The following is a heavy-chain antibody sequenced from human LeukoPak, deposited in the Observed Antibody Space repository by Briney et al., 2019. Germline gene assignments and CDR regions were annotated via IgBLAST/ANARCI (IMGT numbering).Heavy chain of an antibody. J-gene: IGHJ4*02. CDR3: ARDYYDSSGYSLAFDY. V-gene: IGHV3-33*01. CDR1: GFTFSNYG. D-gene: IGHD3-22*01. CDR2: IWHDESYN. Sequence: GGSLRLSCAASGFTFSNYGMHWVRQAPGKGLEWVAAIWHDESYNFHADSVKGRFTISRDNSKNTLYLQMNSLRADDTAVYYCARDYYDSSGYSLAFDYWGQGTLVTVSS.